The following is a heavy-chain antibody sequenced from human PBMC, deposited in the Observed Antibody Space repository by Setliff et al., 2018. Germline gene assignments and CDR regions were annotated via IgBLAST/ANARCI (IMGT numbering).Heavy chain of an antibody. Sequence: GASVKVSCKASGYIFTRYRITWVRQSPGQGLEWMGWISTRNDDTGYAQKFKGRVTLTTDTSTNTAYMELRSLRSDDTAVYYCARRSGDRGMTTGWPDDFDYWGRGTLVTVPS. D-gene: IGHD4-17*01. CDR1: GYIFTRYR. J-gene: IGHJ4*01. V-gene: IGHV1-18*01. CDR3: ARRSGDRGMTTGWPDDFDY. CDR2: ISTRNDDT.